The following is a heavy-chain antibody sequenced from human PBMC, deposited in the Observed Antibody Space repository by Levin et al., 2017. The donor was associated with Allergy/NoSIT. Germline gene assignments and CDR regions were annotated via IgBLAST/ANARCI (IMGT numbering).Heavy chain of an antibody. Sequence: SETLSLTCAVYGESLSGYYWSWIRQPPEKGLEWIGEINVSGSTNYNPSLKSRITTSVDTSKNQFSLKLTSVTAADTAVYYCARLGLGRAAAGIHWYFDLWGRGTLVTVSS. V-gene: IGHV4-34*01. D-gene: IGHD6-13*01. CDR1: GESLSGYY. J-gene: IGHJ2*01. CDR2: INVSGST. CDR3: ARLGLGRAAAGIHWYFDL.